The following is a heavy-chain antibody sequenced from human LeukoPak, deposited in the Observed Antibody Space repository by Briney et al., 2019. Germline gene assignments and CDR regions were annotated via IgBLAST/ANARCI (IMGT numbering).Heavy chain of an antibody. CDR1: GFSFSSYW. CDR3: ARDPGRQYSSVADV. CDR2: IKEDGSKK. Sequence: PGGSLRLSCAASGFSFSSYWMNWVRRAPGKGLERLANIKEDGSKKYYVDSVKGRFTISRDNAKNSLYLQMDSLRAENTAVYYCARDPGRQYSSVADVWGQGTTVTVSS. D-gene: IGHD6-19*01. V-gene: IGHV3-7*03. J-gene: IGHJ6*02.